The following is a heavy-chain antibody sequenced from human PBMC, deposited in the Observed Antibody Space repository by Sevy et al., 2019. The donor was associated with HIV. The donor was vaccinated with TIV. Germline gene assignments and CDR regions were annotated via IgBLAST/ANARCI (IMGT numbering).Heavy chain of an antibody. CDR3: ARGAVVIGTAATPVLDF. V-gene: IGHV4-59*08. CDR2: IYNNIGST. D-gene: IGHD2-2*01. CDR1: DDSINSYY. J-gene: IGHJ4*02. Sequence: SETLSLTCSVSDDSINSYYWSWIRQPPGKGLEWSGYIYNNIGSTSYNPSLTSRVTISVDTSKNQFSLKLTSVTAEDTAVYYCARGAVVIGTAATPVLDFWGLGSLVTVSS.